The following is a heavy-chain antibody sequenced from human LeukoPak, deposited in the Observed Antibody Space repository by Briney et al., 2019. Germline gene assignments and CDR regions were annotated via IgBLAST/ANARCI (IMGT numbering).Heavy chain of an antibody. CDR2: IRYDGSNK. CDR3: ARRQPLGCSGTSCYAGPVDY. CDR1: GFTFSSFG. V-gene: IGHV3-30*02. D-gene: IGHD2-2*01. Sequence: PGGSLRLSCAASGFTFSSFGIHWVRQAPGKGLEWVAFIRYDGSNKYYADSVKGRFTISRDNPKNTLYLQMNSLRAEDTAVYYCARRQPLGCSGTSCYAGPVDYWGQGTLVTVSS. J-gene: IGHJ4*02.